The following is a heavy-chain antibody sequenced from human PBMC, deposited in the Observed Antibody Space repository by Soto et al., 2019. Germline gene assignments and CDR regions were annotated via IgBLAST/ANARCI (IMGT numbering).Heavy chain of an antibody. Sequence: QITLKESGPTLVKPTQTLTLTCTFSGFSLSTSGVGVGWIRQPPGKALEWLALIYWDDDKRYSPSLKSRLTITKDTSNNQVVLTMTNMDPVDKATYYCALGNAAYYDDSSGYPLVAFDIWGQGTMVTVSS. CDR1: GFSLSTSGVG. J-gene: IGHJ3*02. D-gene: IGHD3-22*01. CDR2: IYWDDDK. CDR3: ALGNAAYYDDSSGYPLVAFDI. V-gene: IGHV2-5*02.